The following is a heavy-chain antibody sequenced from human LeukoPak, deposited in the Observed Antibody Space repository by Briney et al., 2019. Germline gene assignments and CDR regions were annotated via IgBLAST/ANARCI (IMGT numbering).Heavy chain of an antibody. CDR1: GFTFSSYA. CDR2: ISYDGSNK. Sequence: GRSLRLSCAASGFTFSSYAMHWVRQAPGKGLEWVAVISYDGSNKYYADSVKGRFTISRDNSKNTLYLQTNSLRAEDTAVYYCATLYDILTGYPSRVDYWGQGTLVTVSS. J-gene: IGHJ4*02. D-gene: IGHD3-9*01. V-gene: IGHV3-30-3*01. CDR3: ATLYDILTGYPSRVDY.